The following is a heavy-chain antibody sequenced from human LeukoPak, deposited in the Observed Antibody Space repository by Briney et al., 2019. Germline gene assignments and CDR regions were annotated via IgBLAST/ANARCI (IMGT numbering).Heavy chain of an antibody. Sequence: SETLSLTCTVSGDSISTYYWSWIRQPPGKGLEWIGYIYYSGSTYYNPSLKSRVTISVGTSKNQFSLKLSSVTAADTAVYYCARDRYGGNSQIFDYWGQGTLVTVSS. D-gene: IGHD4-23*01. CDR2: IYYSGST. CDR1: GDSISTYY. CDR3: ARDRYGGNSQIFDY. V-gene: IGHV4-59*01. J-gene: IGHJ4*02.